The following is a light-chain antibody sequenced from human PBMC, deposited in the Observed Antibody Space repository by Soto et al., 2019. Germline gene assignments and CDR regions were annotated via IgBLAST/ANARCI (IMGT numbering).Light chain of an antibody. CDR1: QDVSIF. V-gene: IGKV3-11*02. CDR2: DAS. J-gene: IGKJ2*01. CDR3: QQRSTWLYT. Sequence: EILLAQSPATLSLSPGERATLSCQASQDVSIFLAWYQQKPGQAPRLLIHDASNRATGVPARFSGSGSGSDFTLTITRLEPEDFAVYYCQQRSTWLYTFGQGTKLEV.